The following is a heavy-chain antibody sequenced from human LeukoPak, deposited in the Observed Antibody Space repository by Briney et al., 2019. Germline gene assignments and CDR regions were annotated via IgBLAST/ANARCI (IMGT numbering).Heavy chain of an antibody. Sequence: GGSLRLSCAASGFTFSSYNMNWVRQGPGKGLEWVSSISGSSSYISYADSVKGRFTISRDNAKNSVYLQMNSLRAEDTAVYYCARQFDYWGQGTLVTVSS. CDR3: ARQFDY. CDR2: ISGSSSYI. CDR1: GFTFSSYN. V-gene: IGHV3-21*01. J-gene: IGHJ4*02.